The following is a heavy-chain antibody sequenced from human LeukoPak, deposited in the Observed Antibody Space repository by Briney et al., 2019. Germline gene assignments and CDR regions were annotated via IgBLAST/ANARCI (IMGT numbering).Heavy chain of an antibody. V-gene: IGHV4-30-4*08. D-gene: IGHD6-13*01. CDR3: ARESNKQQLASDY. J-gene: IGHJ4*02. CDR2: TYYSGST. CDR1: GGSISSGDYY. Sequence: SETLSLTCTVSGGSISSGDYYWSWIRQPPGKGLEWIGYTYYSGSTYYNPSLKSRVTISVDTSKNQFSLKLSSVTAADTAVYYCARESNKQQLASDYWGQGTLVTVSS.